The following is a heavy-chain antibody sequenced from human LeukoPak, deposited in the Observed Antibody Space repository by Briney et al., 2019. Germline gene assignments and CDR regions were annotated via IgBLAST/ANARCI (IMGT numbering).Heavy chain of an antibody. V-gene: IGHV3-11*03. J-gene: IGHJ4*02. CDR1: GFTFSDYY. Sequence: GGSLRLSCAASGFTFSDYYMSWIRQAPGKGLEWVSYISSSSSYTNYADSVKGRFTISRDNAKNSLYLQMNSLRAEDTVVYYCARHPYSYGYGAYYFDYWGQGTLVTVSS. CDR2: ISSSSSYT. CDR3: ARHPYSYGYGAYYFDY. D-gene: IGHD5-18*01.